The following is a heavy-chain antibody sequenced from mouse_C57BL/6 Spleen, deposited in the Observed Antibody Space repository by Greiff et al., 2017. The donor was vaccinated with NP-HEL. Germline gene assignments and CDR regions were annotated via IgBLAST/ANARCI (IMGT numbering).Heavy chain of an antibody. D-gene: IGHD3-2*02. CDR1: GFNIKDYY. J-gene: IGHJ3*01. CDR3: TTGSSGTWFAY. CDR2: IDPEDGDN. Sequence: EVQLQQSGAELVRPGASVKLSCTASGFNIKDYYMHWVKQRPEQGLEWIGRIDPEDGDNEYAPKFQGKATMTADTSSNTAYLQLSSLTSEDTAVYYCTTGSSGTWFAYWGQGTLVTVSA. V-gene: IGHV14-1*01.